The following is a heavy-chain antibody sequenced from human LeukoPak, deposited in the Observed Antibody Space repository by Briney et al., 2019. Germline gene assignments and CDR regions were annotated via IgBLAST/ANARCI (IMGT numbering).Heavy chain of an antibody. CDR1: GYTFTSYY. D-gene: IGHD3-22*01. V-gene: IGHV1-46*01. CDR3: ARDGAPYYYDSSGPKYYFDY. Sequence: GASVKVSCKASGYTFTSYYMHWVRQAPGQGLEWMGIINPSGGSTSYAQKFQGRVTMTRDTSTSTVYMELSSLRSEDTAVYYCARDGAPYYYDSSGPKYYFDYWGQGTLVTVSS. J-gene: IGHJ4*02. CDR2: INPSGGST.